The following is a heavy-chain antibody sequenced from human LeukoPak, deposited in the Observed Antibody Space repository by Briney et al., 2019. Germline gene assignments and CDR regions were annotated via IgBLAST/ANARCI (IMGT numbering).Heavy chain of an antibody. Sequence: SETLSLTCTVSGGSISSGDYYWSWIRQPPGKGLEWIGYIYYSGSTYYNPSLKSRVTISVDTSKNQFSLKLSSVTAADTAVYYCARVGSSSWYSPSDYWGQGTLVTVSS. CDR2: IYYSGST. V-gene: IGHV4-30-4*01. CDR1: GGSISSGDYY. J-gene: IGHJ4*02. D-gene: IGHD6-13*01. CDR3: ARVGSSSWYSPSDY.